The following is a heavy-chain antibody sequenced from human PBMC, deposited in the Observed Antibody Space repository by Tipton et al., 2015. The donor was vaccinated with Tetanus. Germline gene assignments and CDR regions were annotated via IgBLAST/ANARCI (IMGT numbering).Heavy chain of an antibody. CDR1: GYIFNNYW. CDR3: ARAHCTDGVCNFDF. CDR2: IYPGDSDT. Sequence: MQLVQSGADVKKPGESLKISCKGSGYIFNNYWIGWVRQKPGKGLEWMGIIYPGDSDTRYSPSFQGQVTISVDKSINTAYLQWSSLKASDTSMFYCARAHCTDGVCNFDFWGQGALVTVAS. D-gene: IGHD2-8*01. V-gene: IGHV5-51*01. J-gene: IGHJ4*02.